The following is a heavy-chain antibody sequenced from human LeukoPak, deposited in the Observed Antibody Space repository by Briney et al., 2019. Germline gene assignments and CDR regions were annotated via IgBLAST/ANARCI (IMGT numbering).Heavy chain of an antibody. CDR1: GGSISSSSYY. CDR3: ARHGVVAARRGNWFDP. D-gene: IGHD2-15*01. J-gene: IGHJ5*02. CDR2: IYYSGST. V-gene: IGHV4-39*01. Sequence: SESLSLTCTVSGGSISSSSYYWGWIRQPPGKGLEWIGSIYYSGSTYYNPSLKSRVTISVDTSKNQFSLKLSSVTAADTAVYYCARHGVVAARRGNWFDPWGQGTLVTVSS.